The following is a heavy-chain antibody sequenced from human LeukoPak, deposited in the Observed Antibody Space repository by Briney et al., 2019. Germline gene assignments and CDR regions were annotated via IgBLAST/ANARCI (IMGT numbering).Heavy chain of an antibody. CDR1: GYTFTSYD. J-gene: IGHJ4*02. CDR2: MNPNSGNT. D-gene: IGHD3-10*01. Sequence: GASVKVSCKASGYTFTSYDINWVRQATGQGREWMGWMNPNSGNTGYAQKFQGRVTMTRNTSISTAYMELSSLRSEDTAVYYCARVAYYYGSGSRHLRYWGQGTLVTVSS. V-gene: IGHV1-8*01. CDR3: ARVAYYYGSGSRHLRY.